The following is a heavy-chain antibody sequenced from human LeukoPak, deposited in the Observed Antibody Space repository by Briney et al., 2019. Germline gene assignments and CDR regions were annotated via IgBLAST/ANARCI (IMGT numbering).Heavy chain of an antibody. V-gene: IGHV3-23*01. J-gene: IGHJ4*02. CDR3: AKDDHYYGSGSYFDY. CDR1: GFTFSSYS. CDR2: ISGSGGST. Sequence: GGSLRLSCAASGFTFSSYSMNWVRQAPGKGLEWVSAISGSGGSTYYADSVKGRFTISRDNSKNTLYLQMNSLRAEDTAVYYCAKDDHYYGSGSYFDYWGQGTLVTVSS. D-gene: IGHD3-10*01.